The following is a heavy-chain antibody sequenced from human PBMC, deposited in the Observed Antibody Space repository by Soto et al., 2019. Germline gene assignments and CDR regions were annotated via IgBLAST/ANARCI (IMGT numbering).Heavy chain of an antibody. CDR1: GFTFSMHA. CDR3: ARVRQDYGDYDY. D-gene: IGHD4-17*01. V-gene: IGHV3-64*01. J-gene: IGHJ4*02. Sequence: EVQLGESGGDLVQPGGSLRLSCAASGFTFSMHAIHWVRQAPGKGLDFVSGLSGNGRSTYYANSVKGRFTISRDNSKNTLYLQMGSLRAEDTAVYYCARVRQDYGDYDYWGQGPLVTVSS. CDR2: LSGNGRST.